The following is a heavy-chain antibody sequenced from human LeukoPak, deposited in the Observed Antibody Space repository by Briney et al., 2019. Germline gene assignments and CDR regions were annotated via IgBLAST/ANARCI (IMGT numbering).Heavy chain of an antibody. Sequence: SETLSLTCTVSGVSISSGDYSWSWIRQHPGKGLEWIGYIDYSGYTYYNPSLNSRVTISIDTSKNQFSLKVTSVTAADTAVYFCAREVHSGSSWADYWGQGTLVTVSS. J-gene: IGHJ4*02. D-gene: IGHD1-26*01. CDR2: IDYSGYT. CDR3: AREVHSGSSWADY. V-gene: IGHV4-31*03. CDR1: GVSISSGDYS.